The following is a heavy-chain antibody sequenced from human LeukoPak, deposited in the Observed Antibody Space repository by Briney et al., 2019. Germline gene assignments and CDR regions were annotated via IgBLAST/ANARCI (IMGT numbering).Heavy chain of an antibody. CDR3: TSRTRNYYDSSGYFDAFDI. Sequence: GGSLRLSCTASGFTFGDYAMSWFRQARGKGLEWVGFIRSKAYGGTTEYAASVKGRFTISRDDSKSIAYLQMNSLKTEDTAVYYCTSRTRNYYDSSGYFDAFDIWGQGTMVTVSS. CDR1: GFTFGDYA. CDR2: IRSKAYGGTT. J-gene: IGHJ3*02. D-gene: IGHD3-22*01. V-gene: IGHV3-49*03.